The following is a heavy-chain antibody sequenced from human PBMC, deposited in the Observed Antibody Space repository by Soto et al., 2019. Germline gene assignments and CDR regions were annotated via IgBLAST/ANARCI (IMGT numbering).Heavy chain of an antibody. V-gene: IGHV3-48*02. Sequence: EAQLVESGGALVQPGGSLRLSCVASGFTFSPYSMSWVRQAPGTGLEWVSYINSDSNTIYYADSVRGRFTISRNNAKNSLYLQMNSPRDEYTALYYGARSSLGDHYDFLGDYPDAGMDVWGPGTTFTVSS. CDR3: ARSSLGDHYDFLGDYPDAGMDV. CDR1: GFTFSPYS. CDR2: INSDSNTI. J-gene: IGHJ6*02. D-gene: IGHD3-3*01.